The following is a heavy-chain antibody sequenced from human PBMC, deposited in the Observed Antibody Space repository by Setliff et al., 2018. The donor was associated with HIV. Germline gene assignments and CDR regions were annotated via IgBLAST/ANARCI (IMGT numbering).Heavy chain of an antibody. CDR1: GYTFTDYG. CDR2: INTNNGNP. V-gene: IGHV7-4-1*01. J-gene: IGHJ4*02. Sequence: ASVKVSCKASGYTFTDYGINWVRQAPGQGLEWMGWINTNNGNPTYAQGFTGRFVFSSDTSVRTAYLQNVGLKAEDSAVYYCARRMEMTPIGYWGQGTLVTVSS. CDR3: ARRMEMTPIGY. D-gene: IGHD2-15*01.